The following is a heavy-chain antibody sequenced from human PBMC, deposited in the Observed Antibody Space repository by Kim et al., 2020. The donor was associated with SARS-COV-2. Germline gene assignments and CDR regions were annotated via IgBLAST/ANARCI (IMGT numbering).Heavy chain of an antibody. V-gene: IGHV1-69*13. J-gene: IGHJ6*02. CDR2: IVPVFGKP. D-gene: IGHD2-15*01. Sequence: SVKVSCKASGGTLRKYEISWVRQAPGQGLEWMGEIVPVFGKPTYAQKFQGRLTLTADEFTNTVYMELNSLRSEDTAVYYCARESEVVVITGLYFFGMDVWGQGTTVYVSS. CDR1: GGTLRKYE. CDR3: ARESEVVVITGLYFFGMDV.